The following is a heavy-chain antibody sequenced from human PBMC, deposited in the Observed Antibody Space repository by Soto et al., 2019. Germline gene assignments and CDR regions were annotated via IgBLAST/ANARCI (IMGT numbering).Heavy chain of an antibody. CDR1: GFTFSSSA. CDR2: ISGSGAGT. D-gene: IGHD3-3*01. CDR3: AKGPTVFGAVISFDYYYGMYV. J-gene: IGHJ6*02. V-gene: IGHV3-23*01. Sequence: VGSLRLSCTASGFTFSSSAMSWVRQAPGRGLEWVSGISGSGAGTYYADSVKGRFTISRDNSKNTLYLQMSGLRAEDAAVYYCAKGPTVFGAVISFDYYYGMYVWGQGTPVTVSS.